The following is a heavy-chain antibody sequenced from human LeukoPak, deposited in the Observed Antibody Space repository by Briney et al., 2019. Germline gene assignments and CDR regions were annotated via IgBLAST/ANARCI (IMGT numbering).Heavy chain of an antibody. V-gene: IGHV4-30-4*01. Sequence: SETLSLTCTVSGGSISSGDYYWSWIRQPPGKGLEWIGYIYYRGSTYYNPSLKSRVTISVDTSKNQFSLKLSSVTAADTAVYYCAREAGSYSSSWYPDYWGQGTLVTVSS. CDR3: AREAGSYSSSWYPDY. CDR1: GGSISSGDYY. J-gene: IGHJ4*02. CDR2: IYYRGST. D-gene: IGHD6-13*01.